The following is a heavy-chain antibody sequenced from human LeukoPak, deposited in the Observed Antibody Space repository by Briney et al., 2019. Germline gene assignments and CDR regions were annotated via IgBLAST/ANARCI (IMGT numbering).Heavy chain of an antibody. D-gene: IGHD3-9*01. J-gene: IGHJ4*02. CDR1: GFTFSSYA. Sequence: GGSLRLSCAASGFTFSSYAMHWVRQAPGKGLEWVAVISYDGSNKYYADSVKGRFTISRDNSKNTLYLQMNSLRAEDTAVYYCARDRDYDILTGQPDYWGQGTLVTVSS. CDR2: ISYDGSNK. CDR3: ARDRDYDILTGQPDY. V-gene: IGHV3-30-3*01.